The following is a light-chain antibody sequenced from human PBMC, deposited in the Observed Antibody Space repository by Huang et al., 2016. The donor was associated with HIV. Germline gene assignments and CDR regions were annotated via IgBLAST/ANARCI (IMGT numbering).Light chain of an antibody. CDR3: LQHNGHPLT. Sequence: DIQMTQSPSFMSASVGDRVTISCRASQGISNRLVWFQQKPGRVPKRLIHDASSLESGVPTRFIGSGSGTEFTLTINSLQPEDFATYYCLQHNGHPLTFGGGTRVEIK. CDR1: QGISNR. CDR2: DAS. V-gene: IGKV1-17*03. J-gene: IGKJ4*01.